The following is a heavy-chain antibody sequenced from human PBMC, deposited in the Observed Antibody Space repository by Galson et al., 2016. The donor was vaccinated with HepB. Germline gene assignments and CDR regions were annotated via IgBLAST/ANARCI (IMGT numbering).Heavy chain of an antibody. V-gene: IGHV3-23*01. CDR1: GFTFSSXT. CDR3: SKGPFESAYYSYMDV. CDR2: XSGSGHST. D-gene: IGHD3-9*01. J-gene: IGHJ6*03. Sequence: SLRLSCAASGFTFSSXTMSXXRQAXXQGLXXVSXXSGSGHSTXHADSVXGRFTISRDNSKKTLYLQMNTLRAEDTAVYYCSKGPFESAYYSYMDVWGKGTTVTVSS.